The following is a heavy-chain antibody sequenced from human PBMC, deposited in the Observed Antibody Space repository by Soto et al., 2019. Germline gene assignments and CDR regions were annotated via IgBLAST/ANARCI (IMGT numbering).Heavy chain of an antibody. CDR2: ISSSSSYI. V-gene: IGHV3-21*01. CDR1: GFTFSSYS. J-gene: IGHJ6*02. Sequence: GGSLRLSCAASGFTFSSYSMNWVRQAPGKGLEWVSSISSSSSYIYYADSVKGRFTISRDNAKNSLYLQMNSLRAEDTAVYYCARGESGITIFGVVNGMDVWGQATTVTVS. D-gene: IGHD3-3*01. CDR3: ARGESGITIFGVVNGMDV.